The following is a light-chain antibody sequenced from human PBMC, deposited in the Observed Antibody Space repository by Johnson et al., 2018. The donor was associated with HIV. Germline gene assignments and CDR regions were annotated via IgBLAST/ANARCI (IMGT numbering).Light chain of an antibody. CDR3: GTWDSSLSSYV. J-gene: IGLJ1*01. CDR1: SSNIGNNY. CDR2: DNN. V-gene: IGLV1-51*01. Sequence: QSVLTQPPSVSAAPGQKVTISCSGSSSNIGNNYVSWYQQLPGTAPKLIIYDNNKRPSGIPDRFSGSKSDTSAPMGITGLKTGDEADYYCGTWDSSLSSYVFGTGTKVTVL.